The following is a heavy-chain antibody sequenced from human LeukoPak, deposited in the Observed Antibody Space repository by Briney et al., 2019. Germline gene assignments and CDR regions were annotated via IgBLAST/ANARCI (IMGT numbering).Heavy chain of an antibody. CDR2: ISGSGSTI. Sequence: GGSLRLSCAAAGFSFSNYRMNWVRQAPGQGLEWVSYISGSGSTIYYVDSVKGRFTISRDNAKNSLYLQMNSLRVEDTAVYYCARGALSNWYFDVWGRGTLVTVSS. D-gene: IGHD6-6*01. V-gene: IGHV3-48*04. CDR1: GFSFSNYR. CDR3: ARGALSNWYFDV. J-gene: IGHJ2*01.